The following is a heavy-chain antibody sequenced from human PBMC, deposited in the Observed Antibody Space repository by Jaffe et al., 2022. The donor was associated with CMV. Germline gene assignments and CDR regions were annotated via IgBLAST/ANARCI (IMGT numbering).Heavy chain of an antibody. Sequence: EVHLLESGGGLVQPGESLTLSCVASGFTFNNYAMSWVRQAPGKGLEWVSVISGGGETTYYADSVKGRYAISRDNSKNTLYLEMNSLRVEDTAVYYCAKDMKSDSGYDLDYWGQGTLVTVSS. CDR3: AKDMKSDSGYDLDY. D-gene: IGHD5-12*01. CDR2: ISGGGETT. CDR1: GFTFNNYA. J-gene: IGHJ4*02. V-gene: IGHV3-23*01.